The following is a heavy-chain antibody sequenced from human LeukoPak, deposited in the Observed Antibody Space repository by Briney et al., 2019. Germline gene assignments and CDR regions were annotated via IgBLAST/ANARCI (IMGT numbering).Heavy chain of an antibody. CDR1: GFSFSNYE. V-gene: IGHV3-48*03. J-gene: IGHJ3*02. CDR2: MSSSGSMT. Sequence: PGGSLRLSCAASGFSFSNYEMNWVRQTPGKGLEWVSYMSSSGSMTWYADSVKGRFTISRDNAKNSLYLQMNSLRAEDTAVYYCARVWGYYGENPWAFDIWGQGTMVTVSS. D-gene: IGHD2/OR15-2a*01. CDR3: ARVWGYYGENPWAFDI.